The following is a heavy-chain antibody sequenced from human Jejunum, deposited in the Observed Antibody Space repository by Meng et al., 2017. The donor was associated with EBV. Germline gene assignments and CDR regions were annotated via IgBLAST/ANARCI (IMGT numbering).Heavy chain of an antibody. D-gene: IGHD2-21*02. V-gene: IGHV4-4*02. CDR2: IYYSGST. CDR3: VRGGDYCLVY. Sequence: QGQCGVAGTGAVAPSGTRSLPGAVSGDAFYSRNWWRWVRQSPERGLEGSGEIYYSGSTNYDPSLKSRVTILVDRSENHFSLHLSSVTAADTAVYYCVRGGDYCLVYWGQGTLVTVSS. J-gene: IGHJ4*02. CDR1: GDAFYSRNW.